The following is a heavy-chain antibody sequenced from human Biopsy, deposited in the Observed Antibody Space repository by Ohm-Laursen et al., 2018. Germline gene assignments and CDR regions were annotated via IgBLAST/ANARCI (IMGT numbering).Heavy chain of an antibody. CDR2: IIPILRTT. D-gene: IGHD2-15*01. J-gene: IGHJ4*02. Sequence: SSVKVSCKTSTGTFDSYGVTWVRQAPGQGLEWMGRIIPILRTTTYAPKFQGRVTFTADKSSSTAYLELSSLTSEDAAMFYCAREAIGYQLPCDDWGQGSLVTVSS. CDR3: AREAIGYQLPCDD. V-gene: IGHV1-69*04. CDR1: TGTFDSYG.